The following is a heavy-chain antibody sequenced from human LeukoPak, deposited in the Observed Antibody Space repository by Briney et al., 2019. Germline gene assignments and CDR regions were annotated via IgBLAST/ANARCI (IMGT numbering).Heavy chain of an antibody. D-gene: IGHD6-19*01. Sequence: GGSLRLSCAASGFTFSSYSIIWVRQAPGKGLEWVSSISSSSGYIYYADSVKVRFTISRDNAKNSLYLQMNSLRAEDTAVSYCARESGSASFDYWGQGNLVTVSS. CDR3: ARESGSASFDY. CDR2: ISSSSGYI. J-gene: IGHJ4*02. CDR1: GFTFSSYS. V-gene: IGHV3-21*01.